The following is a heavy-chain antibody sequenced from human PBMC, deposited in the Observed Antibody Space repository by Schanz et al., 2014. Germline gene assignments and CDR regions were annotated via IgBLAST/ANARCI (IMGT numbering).Heavy chain of an antibody. CDR2: IIPILDKT. Sequence: QVQLVQSGAEVKKPGSSVKVSCKASGGTYSSSTLTWVRQAPGQGLEWMGRIIPILDKTNYAQKFQGRVTMTADKSTSTVYMEVSGLRSEDTAVYYCARDGEAAAGCGYWGQGTLXTVSS. V-gene: IGHV1-69*08. CDR1: GGTYSSST. CDR3: ARDGEAAAGCGY. D-gene: IGHD6-13*01. J-gene: IGHJ4*02.